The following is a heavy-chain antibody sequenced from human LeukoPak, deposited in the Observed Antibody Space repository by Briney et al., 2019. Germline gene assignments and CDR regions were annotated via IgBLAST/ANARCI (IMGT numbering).Heavy chain of an antibody. V-gene: IGHV3-23*01. CDR1: GFTFSTHA. D-gene: IGHD3-22*01. J-gene: IGHJ4*02. CDR2: ISDSGYCR. Sequence: GGSLRLSCAASGFTFSTHALSWVRQAPGKGLEWVSSISDSGYCRFHADSVKGRFAISRDNSKNTVFLQMNSLRAEDTAVYYCAKGRLMYGYSFGDWGQGTLVTVSS. CDR3: AKGRLMYGYSFGD.